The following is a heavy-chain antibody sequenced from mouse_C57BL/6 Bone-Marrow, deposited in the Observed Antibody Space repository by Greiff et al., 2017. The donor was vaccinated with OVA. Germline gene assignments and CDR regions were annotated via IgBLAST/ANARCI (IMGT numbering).Heavy chain of an antibody. CDR3: VRDGSSYGWYCGV. Sequence: QVQLQQPGAELVRPGSSVKLSCKASGYTFTSYWMHWVKQRPIQGLEWIGNIDPSDSETHYNQKFKDKATLTVDTSSSTAYMQLSRLTSEDSAVYYCVRDGSSYGWYCGVWGTGTTVTVAS. CDR2: IDPSDSET. D-gene: IGHD1-1*01. V-gene: IGHV1-52*01. CDR1: GYTFTSYW. J-gene: IGHJ1*03.